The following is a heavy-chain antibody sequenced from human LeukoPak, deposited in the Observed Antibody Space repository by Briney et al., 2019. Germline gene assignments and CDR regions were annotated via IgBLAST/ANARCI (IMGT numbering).Heavy chain of an antibody. J-gene: IGHJ5*02. CDR1: GFTFSDYG. CDR3: ARGSADDDDKWIDH. V-gene: IGHV3-48*03. CDR2: ISSSPINT. D-gene: IGHD1-1*01. Sequence: GGSLRLSCAASGFTFSDYGMNWVRQAPGKGPEWVSHISSSPINTDYADSVRGRFTIYRDNAKNSVSLQMNSLRAEDTAVYYCARGSADDDDKWIDHWGQGTLVTVSS.